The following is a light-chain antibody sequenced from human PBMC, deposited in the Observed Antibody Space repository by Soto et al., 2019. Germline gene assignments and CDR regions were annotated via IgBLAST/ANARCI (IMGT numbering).Light chain of an antibody. V-gene: IGKV3-20*01. CDR3: QQYGSSRWT. CDR1: QSVSSSY. Sequence: EILLTQSPGTLSSSPGERATLSCRASQSVSSSYLAGYQQNRGQAPRLLIYAASSRAPGIPDRFGGSGSGTDFTLTISRLEPEDVAVYYCQQYGSSRWTFGQGTKVEIK. J-gene: IGKJ1*01. CDR2: AAS.